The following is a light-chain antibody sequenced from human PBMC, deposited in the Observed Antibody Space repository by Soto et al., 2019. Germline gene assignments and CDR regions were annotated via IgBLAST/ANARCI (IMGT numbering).Light chain of an antibody. J-gene: IGLJ1*01. CDR3: SSYTSSSTPLV. Sequence: QSVLTQPASLSGSPGQSITISCTGASSDVGSYNYVSWYQQHSGKAPKLMIYDVSNRPSGVSNRFSGSKSGNTASLTISGLQAEDEADYYCSSYTSSSTPLVFGTGTKVTVL. V-gene: IGLV2-14*01. CDR2: DVS. CDR1: SSDVGSYNY.